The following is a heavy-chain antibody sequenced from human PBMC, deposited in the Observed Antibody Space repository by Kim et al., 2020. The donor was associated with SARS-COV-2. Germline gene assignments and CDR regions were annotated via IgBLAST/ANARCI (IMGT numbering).Heavy chain of an antibody. CDR3: ARDYATIFGVVIIPYYYYGMDV. Sequence: SVKVSCKASGGTFSSYAISWVRQAPGQGLEWMGRIIPILGIANYAQNFQGRVTITADKSTSTAYMELSSLRSEDTAVYYCARDYATIFGVVIIPYYYYGMDVWGQGTTVTVSS. CDR1: GGTFSSYA. V-gene: IGHV1-69*04. D-gene: IGHD3-3*01. J-gene: IGHJ6*02. CDR2: IIPILGIA.